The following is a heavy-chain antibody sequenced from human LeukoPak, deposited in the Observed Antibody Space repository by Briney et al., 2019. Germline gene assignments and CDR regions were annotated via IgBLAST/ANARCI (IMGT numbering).Heavy chain of an antibody. J-gene: IGHJ6*04. CDR2: INGGGTTK. V-gene: IGHV3-11*01. CDR3: TRGVFSDV. CDR1: GFIFSDYY. Sequence: GGSLRLSCAASGFIFSDYYMNWIRQAPGKGLEWVSHINGGGTTKYYADSVRGRFTLSRDNAKNTLYLQMNNLRAEDTAVYYCTRGVFSDVWGTGTTVTVFS.